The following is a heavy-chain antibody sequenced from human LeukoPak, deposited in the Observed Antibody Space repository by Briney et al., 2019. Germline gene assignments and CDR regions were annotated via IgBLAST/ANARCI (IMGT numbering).Heavy chain of an antibody. CDR1: GFTFSSYA. D-gene: IGHD2-2*01. CDR2: ISSSGRTK. CDR3: ARASQGLSSYFDL. Sequence: TGGSLRLSCAASGFTFSSYAMNWVRQAPGKGLEWVSYISSSGRTKYYADSVKGRFTISRDNAKNSLYLQMNSLRAEDTAVYYCARASQGLSSYFDLWGRGTLVTVSS. J-gene: IGHJ2*01. V-gene: IGHV3-48*03.